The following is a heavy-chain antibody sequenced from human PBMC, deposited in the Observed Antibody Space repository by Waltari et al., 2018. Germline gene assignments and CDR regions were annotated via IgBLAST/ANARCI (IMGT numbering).Heavy chain of an antibody. J-gene: IGHJ4*02. CDR2: NNPNSGGT. CDR1: GYTFTGYY. Sequence: QVQLVQSGAEVKKPGASVKVSCKASGYTFTGYYMHWVRQAPGQGLEWMGRNNPNSGGTNYAQKVQGRVTMTRDTSISTAYMELSRLRSDDTAVYYCASPTRDYYFDYWGQGTLVTVSS. V-gene: IGHV1-2*06. CDR3: ASPTRDYYFDY.